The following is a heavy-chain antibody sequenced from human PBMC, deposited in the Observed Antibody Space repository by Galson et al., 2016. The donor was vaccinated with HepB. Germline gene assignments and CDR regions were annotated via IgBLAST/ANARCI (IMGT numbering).Heavy chain of an antibody. V-gene: IGHV4-59*01. CDR3: ARVRIAVAENSYFFDS. CDR1: GVSLSSYY. Sequence: SETLSLTCTVSGVSLSSYYWSWIRQPPGKGLEWIGYIYYSGGSTNYNPSLKSRVTISVDTLKNQFSLTLSSVTAADTAVYSCARVRIAVAENSYFFDSWGQGTLVTVSS. D-gene: IGHD6-19*01. J-gene: IGHJ4*02. CDR2: IYYSGGST.